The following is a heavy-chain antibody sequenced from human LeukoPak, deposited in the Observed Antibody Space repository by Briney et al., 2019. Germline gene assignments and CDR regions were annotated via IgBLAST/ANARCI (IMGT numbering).Heavy chain of an antibody. CDR1: GFTFSSYG. CDR2: IRYDGSNK. CDR3: AFSTVTEGYAFDI. J-gene: IGHJ3*02. Sequence: SGGSLRLSCAASGFTFSSYGMHWVRQAPGKGLEWVAFIRYDGSNKYYADSVKGRFTISRDNSKNTLYLQMNSLRAEDTAVYYCAFSTVTEGYAFDIWGQGTMVTVSS. V-gene: IGHV3-30*02. D-gene: IGHD4-17*01.